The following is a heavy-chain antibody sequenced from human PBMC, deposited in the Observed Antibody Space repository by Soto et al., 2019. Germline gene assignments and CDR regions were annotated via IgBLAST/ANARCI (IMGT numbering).Heavy chain of an antibody. CDR2: INPNSGGT. Sequence: ASVKVSCKASGYTFTVYYMHWVRQAPGQGLEWMGWINPNSGGTNYAQKFQGWVTMTRDTSISTAYMELSRLRSDDTAVYYCARDGKGGCPDAFDIWGQGTMVTVSS. D-gene: IGHD2-15*01. V-gene: IGHV1-2*04. CDR3: ARDGKGGCPDAFDI. J-gene: IGHJ3*02. CDR1: GYTFTVYY.